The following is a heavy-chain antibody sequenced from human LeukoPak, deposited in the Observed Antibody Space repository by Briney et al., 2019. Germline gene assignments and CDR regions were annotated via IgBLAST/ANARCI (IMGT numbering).Heavy chain of an antibody. CDR1: GGSISSGGYY. CDR2: IYYSGST. Sequence: SETLSLTCTVSGGSISSGGYYWSWISQHPGKGLEWIGYIYYSGSTYYNPSLKSRVTISVDTSKNQFSLKLSSVTAADTAVYYCARDSYSSSWTSWGQGTLVTVSS. J-gene: IGHJ5*02. CDR3: ARDSYSSSWTS. D-gene: IGHD6-13*01. V-gene: IGHV4-31*03.